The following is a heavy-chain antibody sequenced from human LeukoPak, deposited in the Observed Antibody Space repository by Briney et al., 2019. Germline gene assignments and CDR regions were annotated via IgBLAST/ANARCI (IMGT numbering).Heavy chain of an antibody. J-gene: IGHJ3*02. D-gene: IGHD3-22*01. V-gene: IGHV3-49*04. CDR2: IRSKAYGWTT. Sequence: GGSLRLSCTAYGFTFGDYVMSWVRQAPGEGLEWVGFIRSKAYGWTTKNAASVKGRFTISRDDSRSIAYLQMNSLKTEDTAVYYCTRRYNYDSSGYYYVRDAFDIWGQGIMVTVSS. CDR3: TRRYNYDSSGYYYVRDAFDI. CDR1: GFTFGDYV.